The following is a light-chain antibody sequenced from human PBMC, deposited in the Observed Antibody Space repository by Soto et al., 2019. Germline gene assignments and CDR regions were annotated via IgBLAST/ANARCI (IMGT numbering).Light chain of an antibody. J-gene: IGLJ1*01. CDR1: SSDVGGYNS. Sequence: QSALTQPRSVSGSPGQSVTISCTGTSSDVGGYNSVSWYQQHPDKAPKFMIYDVSKRPSGVPDRFSGSKSGNTASLTISGLQAEDEVDYYCCSYAGSDTHYVFGTGTKLTVL. V-gene: IGLV2-11*01. CDR3: CSYAGSDTHYV. CDR2: DVS.